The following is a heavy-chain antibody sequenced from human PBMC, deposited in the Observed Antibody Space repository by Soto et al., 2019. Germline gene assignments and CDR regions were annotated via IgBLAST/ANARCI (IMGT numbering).Heavy chain of an antibody. Sequence: GGSLRLSCAASGFTFSSYAMSWVRQAPGKGLEWVSGISGSGGSTYYADSVKGRFTISRDNSKNALYLQMNSLRAEDTAVYYCAKARAQYYDFWSGYPVDYWGKGTLVTVAS. CDR3: AKARAQYYDFWSGYPVDY. J-gene: IGHJ4*02. V-gene: IGHV3-23*01. CDR2: ISGSGGST. D-gene: IGHD3-3*01. CDR1: GFTFSSYA.